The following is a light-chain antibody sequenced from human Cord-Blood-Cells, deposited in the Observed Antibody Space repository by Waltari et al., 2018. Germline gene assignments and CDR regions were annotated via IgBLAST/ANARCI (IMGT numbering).Light chain of an antibody. Sequence: QSALTQPRSVSGSPGQSVTISCPGTSSDVGGYNSVSWYQQHPGKAPKLMIYDVSKRPSGVPDRFSGSKSGNTSSLTISGLQAEDEADYYCCSYAGSYTGVFGGGTKLTVL. CDR3: CSYAGSYTGV. J-gene: IGLJ3*02. V-gene: IGLV2-11*02. CDR1: SSDVGGYNS. CDR2: DVS.